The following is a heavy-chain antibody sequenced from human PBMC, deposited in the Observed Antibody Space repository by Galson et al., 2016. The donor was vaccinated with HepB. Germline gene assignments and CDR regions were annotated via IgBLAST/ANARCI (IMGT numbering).Heavy chain of an antibody. CDR3: ARLPVHLMVQNH. J-gene: IGHJ5*02. CDR1: GYTFSSYG. Sequence: SVKVSCKASGYTFSSYGISWVRQAPGQGLEWMGWIGAYNGNTNYAQKFQGRLTMTTDTSTSTAYMEMTSLGFDDTAVYFCARLPVHLMVQNHWGQGTLVTVSS. D-gene: IGHD3-10*01. V-gene: IGHV1-18*01. CDR2: IGAYNGNT.